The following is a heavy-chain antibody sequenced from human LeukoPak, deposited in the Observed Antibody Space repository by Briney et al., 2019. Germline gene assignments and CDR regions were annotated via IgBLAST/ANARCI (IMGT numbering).Heavy chain of an antibody. CDR3: AKDLSVRKGSFDY. D-gene: IGHD2/OR15-2a*01. CDR1: EFTFSSYA. V-gene: IGHV3-23*01. J-gene: IGHJ4*02. CDR2: ISDSGGSA. Sequence: GGSLRLSCAASEFTFSSYAMSWVRQAPRKGLEWVSVISDSGGSAWYADSVKGRFSISRDNSMNTLYVQMSSLRAEDTAVYYCAKDLSVRKGSFDYWGQGTLVTVSS.